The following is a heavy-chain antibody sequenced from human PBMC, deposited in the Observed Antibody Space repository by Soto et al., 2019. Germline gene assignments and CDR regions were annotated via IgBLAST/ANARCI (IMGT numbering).Heavy chain of an antibody. J-gene: IGHJ4*02. CDR2: IYYSGST. V-gene: IGHV4-59*11. D-gene: IGHD2-2*03. Sequence: SETLSLTCNVSGDSIKTHYWSWIRQPPGKGLEWIGYIYYSGSTLYNPSLKRRVTISADTAKNQFSLRLTSLTTADTAVYYCASGWMEAFDNWGQGTLVTVSS. CDR1: GDSIKTHY. CDR3: ASGWMEAFDN.